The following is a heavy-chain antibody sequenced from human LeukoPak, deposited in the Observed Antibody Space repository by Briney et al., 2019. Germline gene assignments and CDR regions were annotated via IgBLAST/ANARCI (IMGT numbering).Heavy chain of an antibody. CDR1: GFTFSSYW. Sequence: GGSLRLSCAASGFTFSSYWMHWVRQAPGKGLVWVSRINSEGSSTSYADSVKGRFTISRDNAKNTLYLQMNSLRAEDTAVYYRASHYGSGSYYNEAFDIWGQGTMVTVSS. V-gene: IGHV3-74*01. J-gene: IGHJ3*02. CDR2: INSEGSST. CDR3: ASHYGSGSYYNEAFDI. D-gene: IGHD3-10*01.